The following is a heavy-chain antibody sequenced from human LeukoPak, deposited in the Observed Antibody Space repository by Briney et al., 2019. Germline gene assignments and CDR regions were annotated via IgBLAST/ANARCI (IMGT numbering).Heavy chain of an antibody. D-gene: IGHD5-18*01. CDR1: GFTFSSYA. J-gene: IGHJ4*02. CDR3: ARQGDGGYSYGNFDS. V-gene: IGHV4-39*01. CDR2: IYYSGST. Sequence: PGGSLRLSCAASGFTFSSYAMSWVRQPPGKGLEWIGSIYYSGSTYYNPSLKSRVTISVDTSKDQFSLKLTSVTAADTAVYYCARQGDGGYSYGNFDSWGQGTLVTVSS.